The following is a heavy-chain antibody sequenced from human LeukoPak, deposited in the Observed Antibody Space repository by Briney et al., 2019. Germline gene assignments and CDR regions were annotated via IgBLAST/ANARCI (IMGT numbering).Heavy chain of an antibody. J-gene: IGHJ5*02. CDR1: GYTFTGYY. V-gene: IGHV1-2*02. D-gene: IGHD3-10*01. Sequence: ASVKVSCKASGYTFTGYYMHWVRQAPGQGLAWMGWINPNSGGTNYAQKFQGRVTMTRDTSISTAYMELSRLRSDDTAVYYCARERSVMVRGNLNWFDPWGQGTLVTVSS. CDR3: ARERSVMVRGNLNWFDP. CDR2: INPNSGGT.